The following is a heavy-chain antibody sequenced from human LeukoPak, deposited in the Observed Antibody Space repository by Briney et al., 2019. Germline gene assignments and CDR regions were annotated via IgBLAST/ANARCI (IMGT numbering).Heavy chain of an antibody. CDR3: ARDHLAYYDSSGYCPFDY. Sequence: SVKLSCKASGGTFSSYGISWVRQAPGQGLEWMGGIIPIFGTANYAQKFQGRVTITADESTSTAYMELSSLRSEDTAVYYCARDHLAYYDSSGYCPFDYWGRGTLVTVSS. D-gene: IGHD3-22*01. CDR1: GGTFSSYG. CDR2: IIPIFGTA. V-gene: IGHV1-69*13. J-gene: IGHJ4*02.